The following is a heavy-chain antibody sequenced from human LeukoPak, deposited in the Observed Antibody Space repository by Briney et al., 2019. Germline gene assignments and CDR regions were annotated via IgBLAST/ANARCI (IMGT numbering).Heavy chain of an antibody. CDR3: ARRPNLNDYKRNWFDP. J-gene: IGHJ5*02. Sequence: TSETLSLTCAVHGGSFSGYYWSWIRQPPGKGLEWIGEVNPSGGTNYNPSLKSRVTISVDTSNKQFSLRLSPVTAADTAVYFCARRPNLNDYKRNWFDPWGQGTLVTVSS. D-gene: IGHD4-11*01. V-gene: IGHV4-34*01. CDR1: GGSFSGYY. CDR2: VNPSGGT.